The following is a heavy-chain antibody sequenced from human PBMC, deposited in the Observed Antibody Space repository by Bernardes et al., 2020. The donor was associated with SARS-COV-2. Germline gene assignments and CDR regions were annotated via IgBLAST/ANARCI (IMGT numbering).Heavy chain of an antibody. D-gene: IGHD3-9*01. V-gene: IGHV4-39*01. Sequence: SETLSLTCTVSGGSISSSSYYWGWIRQPPGKGLEWIGSIYYSGSTYYNPSLKSRVTISVDTSKNQFSLKLGSVTAADTAVYYCATQIVVVPAAAPVLRYFDWLKGAWFDPWGQGTLVTVSS. CDR2: IYYSGST. CDR3: ATQIVVVPAAAPVLRYFDWLKGAWFDP. CDR1: GGSISSSSYY. J-gene: IGHJ5*02.